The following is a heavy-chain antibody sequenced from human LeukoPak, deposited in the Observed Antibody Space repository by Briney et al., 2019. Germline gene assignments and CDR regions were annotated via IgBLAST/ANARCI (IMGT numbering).Heavy chain of an antibody. CDR1: GFTFSNYA. CDR2: ISGGGVNT. V-gene: IGHV3-23*01. J-gene: IGHJ5*02. Sequence: PGGSLRLSCAASGFTFSNYAMNWVRQAPGKGLEWVSVISGGGVNTYYADSVKGRFTISRDNSKNTLYLQMNSLRADDTAVYYCARGLGNVLPPVDPWGQGTLVTVSS. D-gene: IGHD2-15*01. CDR3: ARGLGNVLPPVDP.